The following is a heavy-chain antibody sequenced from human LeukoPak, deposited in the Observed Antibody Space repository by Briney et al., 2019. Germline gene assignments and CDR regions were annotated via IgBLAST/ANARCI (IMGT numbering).Heavy chain of an antibody. D-gene: IGHD6-13*01. Sequence: GGSLRLSCAASGFTFSSYWMSWVRQAPGKGLEWVANIKQDGSEKYYVDSVKGRFTISRDNAKNSLYLQMNSLRAEDTAVYYCASGAGSSWYSYYYYYGMDVWGQGTTVTVSS. J-gene: IGHJ6*02. V-gene: IGHV3-7*01. CDR1: GFTFSSYW. CDR2: IKQDGSEK. CDR3: ASGAGSSWYSYYYYYGMDV.